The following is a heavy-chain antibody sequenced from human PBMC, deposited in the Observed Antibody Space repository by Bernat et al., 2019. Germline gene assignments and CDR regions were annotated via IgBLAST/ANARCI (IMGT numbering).Heavy chain of an antibody. CDR3: AKDYRLVRRGVIILYYFDY. J-gene: IGHJ4*02. D-gene: IGHD3-10*01. Sequence: EMRLVETGGGLIQPGGSLRLSCAASGFTFSSYAMSWVRQAPGKGLEWVSAISGSGGSTYSADSVKGRFTISRDNSKNTLYLQMNSLRAEDTAVYYCAKDYRLVRRGVIILYYFDYWGQGTLVTVSS. CDR1: GFTFSSYA. CDR2: ISGSGGST. V-gene: IGHV3-23*04.